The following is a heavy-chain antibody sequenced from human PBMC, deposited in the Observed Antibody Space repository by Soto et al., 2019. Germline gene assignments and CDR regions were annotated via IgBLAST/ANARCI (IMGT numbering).Heavy chain of an antibody. CDR1: GFSFIRYT. V-gene: IGHV5-51*01. J-gene: IGHJ6*02. CDR3: TLSYGDSYYYYYGMDV. Sequence: PGESLKVSCVGSGFSFIRYTVGWVRQVPWKGLEWMGVIHPGDSDTRYSPSFQGQVTISADKSISTAYLQWSSLKASDTAMYYCTLSYGDSYYYYYGMDVWGQGTTVTVS. CDR2: IHPGDSDT. D-gene: IGHD4-17*01.